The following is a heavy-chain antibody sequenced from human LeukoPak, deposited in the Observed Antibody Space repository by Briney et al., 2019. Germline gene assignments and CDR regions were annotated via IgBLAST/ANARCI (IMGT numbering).Heavy chain of an antibody. CDR1: GFTFSSYG. CDR3: VKDQKWIAPGTLAARPTYYFDY. Sequence: PGRSLRLSCAASGFTFSSYGMHWVRQAPGKGLEWVAVISYDGSNKYYADSVKGRFSISRDNSKNTLYLQMNSLRAEDTAVYYCVKDQKWIAPGTLAARPTYYFDYWGQGTLVTVSS. D-gene: IGHD6-6*01. CDR2: ISYDGSNK. V-gene: IGHV3-30*18. J-gene: IGHJ4*02.